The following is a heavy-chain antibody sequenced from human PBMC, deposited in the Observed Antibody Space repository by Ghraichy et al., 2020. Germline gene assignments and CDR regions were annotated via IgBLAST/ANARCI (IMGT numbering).Heavy chain of an antibody. J-gene: IGHJ4*02. CDR2: ISYDGSNK. V-gene: IGHV3-30*18. CDR1: GFTFSSYG. Sequence: GGSLRLSCAASGFTFSSYGMHWVRQAPGKGLEWVAIISYDGSNKYYADSVKGRFTISRDNSKNTLYLQMNSLRAEDTAVYYCAKDFGGPAAGIFDYWGQGTLVTVSS. CDR3: AKDFGGPAAGIFDY. D-gene: IGHD6-13*01.